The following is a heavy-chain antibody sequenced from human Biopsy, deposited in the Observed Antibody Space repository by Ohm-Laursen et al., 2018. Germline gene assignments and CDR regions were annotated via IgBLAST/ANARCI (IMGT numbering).Heavy chain of an antibody. CDR1: GGSFSGTY. CDR3: ARGEYYAYWSGARKLNYFDY. D-gene: IGHD3-3*01. J-gene: IGHJ4*02. V-gene: IGHV4-34*01. CDR2: INHSGST. Sequence: SDTLSLTCGVSGGSFSGTYWSWIRQTPGKGLEWVGEINHSGSTKYNPSFESRVTISVDTSKNQFSLNLFSVTAADAARYFCARGEYYAYWSGARKLNYFDYWGQGTLVIVSS.